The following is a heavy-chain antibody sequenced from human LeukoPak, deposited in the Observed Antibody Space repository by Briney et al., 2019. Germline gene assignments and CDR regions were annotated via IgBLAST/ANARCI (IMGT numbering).Heavy chain of an antibody. CDR3: ATDLGSSRPNF. J-gene: IGHJ4*02. CDR1: GFSFSTYW. V-gene: IGHV3-7*01. Sequence: GGSLRLSCAASGFSFSTYWMSWVRQAPGKGLEWVANIKRDGSEKYYVDSAKGRFTISRDNAKNSLYLQMNSLRAEDTAVYYCATDLGSSRPNFWGQGILVTVSS. CDR2: IKRDGSEK. D-gene: IGHD6-13*01.